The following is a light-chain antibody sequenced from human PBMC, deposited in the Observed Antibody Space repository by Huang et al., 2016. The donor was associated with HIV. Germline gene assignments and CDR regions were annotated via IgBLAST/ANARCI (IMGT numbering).Light chain of an antibody. CDR3: QKYNSAPYT. J-gene: IGKJ2*01. CDR2: AAS. CDR1: QGAGNS. Sequence: DIQMTQSPSSLSTSVGDRVTITCRASQGAGNSLAWYQQKPGEVPKLLIYAASTLRSGVPSRFMGSGSGTEFTLTISGLQPEDVATYYCQKYNSAPYTFGQGTRLDIK. V-gene: IGKV1-27*01.